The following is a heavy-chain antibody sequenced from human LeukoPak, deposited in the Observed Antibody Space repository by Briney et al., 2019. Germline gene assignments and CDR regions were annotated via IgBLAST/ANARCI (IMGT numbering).Heavy chain of an antibody. J-gene: IGHJ4*02. Sequence: PGGSLRLSCAASGFTFSSYGMHWVRQAPGKGLEWVAVISYDGSNKYYADSVKGRFTISRDNSKNTLYLQMNSLRAEDTAVYYCAPPGYCSGGSCPLDYWGQGTLVTVSS. CDR3: APPGYCSGGSCPLDY. CDR1: GFTFSSYG. D-gene: IGHD2-15*01. CDR2: ISYDGSNK. V-gene: IGHV3-30*03.